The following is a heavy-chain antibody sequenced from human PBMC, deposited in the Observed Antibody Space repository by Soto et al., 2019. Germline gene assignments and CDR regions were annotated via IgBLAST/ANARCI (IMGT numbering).Heavy chain of an antibody. CDR2: LSASGRT. V-gene: IGHV4-4*07. D-gene: IGHD2-8*01. CDR1: GDSIGNFY. J-gene: IGHJ2*01. CDR3: ARGMGRYFDL. Sequence: QVHLQESGPGLVKPSETLSLTCAISGDSIGNFYWSWIRQPAGKGLESLGRLSASGRTNYSPSLHSRVTKSLDRSKNRFSRRLTSVSAAYTAVYFCARGMGRYFDLWGRGTLVTVSS.